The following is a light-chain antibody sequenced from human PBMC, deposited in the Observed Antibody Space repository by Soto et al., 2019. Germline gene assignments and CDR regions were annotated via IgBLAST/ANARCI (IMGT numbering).Light chain of an antibody. V-gene: IGKV1-5*01. CDR1: QSISSW. CDR2: DAS. J-gene: IGKJ1*01. Sequence: DIQMTQSPSTLSASVGDRVTITCRASQSISSWLAWYQQKPGKAPKLLIYDASNLESGVPSRFSGSGSGTEFSLTISSLHADDFATYYCQQYNYYWTFGQGTRVEIK. CDR3: QQYNYYWT.